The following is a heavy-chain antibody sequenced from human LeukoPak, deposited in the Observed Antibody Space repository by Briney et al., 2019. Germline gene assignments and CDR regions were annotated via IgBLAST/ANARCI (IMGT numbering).Heavy chain of an antibody. D-gene: IGHD2-2*01. Sequence: SVKVSCKASGGTFSSNAISWVRQAPGQGLEWMGGIIPIFGTANYAQKFQGRVTITADESTSTAYMELSSLRSEDTAVYYCARYCSSTSCPFDYWGQGTLVTVSS. CDR2: IIPIFGTA. V-gene: IGHV1-69*13. CDR1: GGTFSSNA. CDR3: ARYCSSTSCPFDY. J-gene: IGHJ4*02.